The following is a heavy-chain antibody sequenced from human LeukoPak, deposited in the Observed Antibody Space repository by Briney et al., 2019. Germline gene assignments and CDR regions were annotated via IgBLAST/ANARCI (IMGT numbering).Heavy chain of an antibody. J-gene: IGHJ4*02. CDR1: GFTFSSFS. D-gene: IGHD2-15*01. Sequence: PGGSLRLSCAASGFTFSSFSMNWVRQAPGKGLEWVSVICANDGNTYYADAVKGRFTISRDNSKDTLYLQMDSLRAEDTAVYYCAKGSGSSCYSPCDYWGQGIQVTVSS. CDR3: AKGSGSSCYSPCDY. CDR2: ICANDGNT. V-gene: IGHV3-23*01.